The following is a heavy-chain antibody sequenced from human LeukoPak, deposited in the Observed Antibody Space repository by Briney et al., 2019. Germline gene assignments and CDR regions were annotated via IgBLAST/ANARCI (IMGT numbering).Heavy chain of an antibody. CDR3: ARDLVGALDY. V-gene: IGHV3-21*01. Sequence: GGSLRLSCAASGFTFSSYSMNWVRQAPGKGLEWVSSISSSSSYIYYADSVKGRFTISRDNAKNSLYLQMNGLRAEDTAVYYCARDLVGALDYWGQGTLVTVSS. CDR1: GFTFSSYS. J-gene: IGHJ4*02. CDR2: ISSSSSYI. D-gene: IGHD1-26*01.